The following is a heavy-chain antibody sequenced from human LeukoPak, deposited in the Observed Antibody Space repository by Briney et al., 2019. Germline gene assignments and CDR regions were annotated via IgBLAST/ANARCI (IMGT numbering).Heavy chain of an antibody. V-gene: IGHV1-69*02. D-gene: IGHD1/OR15-1a*01. J-gene: IGHJ5*02. CDR3: STRPTMWKETTGFAES. CDR2: IMPIFGVT. CDR1: GDNFNKYS. Sequence: SVKVSCKASGDNFNKYSIRWVRQAPGQGLEWMGRIMPIFGVTKYAQKFQGRVTITADESTTTGYMELNNLRSEDTAIYYCSTRPTMWKETTGFAESWGQGTLVIVSS.